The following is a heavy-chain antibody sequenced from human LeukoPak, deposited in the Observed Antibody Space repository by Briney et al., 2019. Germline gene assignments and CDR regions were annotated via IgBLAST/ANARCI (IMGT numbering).Heavy chain of an antibody. D-gene: IGHD3-22*01. CDR2: ISAYNGNT. V-gene: IGHV1-18*01. Sequence: ASVKVSCKASGYTFTSYGISWVRQAPGQGLEWMGWISAYNGNTNYAQKLQGRVTMTTDTSTSTAYMELRSLRSDDTAVYYCAIVYYDSSGSPSWYFDLWGRGTLVTVSS. J-gene: IGHJ2*01. CDR1: GYTFTSYG. CDR3: AIVYYDSSGSPSWYFDL.